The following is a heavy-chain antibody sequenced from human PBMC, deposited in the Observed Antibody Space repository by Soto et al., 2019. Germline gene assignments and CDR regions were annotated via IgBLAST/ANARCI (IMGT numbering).Heavy chain of an antibody. Sequence: GASVKVACKVSGYTVSELAMHGVRQAPGKGLEWMGGFDPEDGETIYAQKFQGRVTMTEDTSTDTAYMELSSLRSEDTAVYYCATTERILPTVTNDAFDIWGQGTMVTVSS. CDR3: ATTERILPTVTNDAFDI. CDR1: GYTVSELA. V-gene: IGHV1-24*01. D-gene: IGHD4-17*01. CDR2: FDPEDGET. J-gene: IGHJ3*02.